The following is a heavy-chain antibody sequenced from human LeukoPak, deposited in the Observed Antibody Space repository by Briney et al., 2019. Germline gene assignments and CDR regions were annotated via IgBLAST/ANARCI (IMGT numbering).Heavy chain of an antibody. D-gene: IGHD1-26*01. CDR1: GFTFSSYG. CDR3: ARDLVGATTDN. V-gene: IGHV3-21*01. Sequence: GGSLRLSCAASGFTFSSYGMSWVRQAPGKGLEWVSSISSSSSYIYYADSVKGRFTISRDNAKNSLYLQMNSLRAEDTAVYYCARDLVGATTDNWGQGTLVTVSS. J-gene: IGHJ4*02. CDR2: ISSSSSYI.